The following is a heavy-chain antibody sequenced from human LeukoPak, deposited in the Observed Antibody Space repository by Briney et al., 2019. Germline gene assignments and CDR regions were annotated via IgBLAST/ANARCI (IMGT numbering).Heavy chain of an antibody. D-gene: IGHD2-2*01. CDR3: ARSPTKRVPEDY. Sequence: SGTLSLTCAVSSGSIFSSNWWSWVRQPPGKGLEWIGQIFHSGSTTYSPSLKSRVTISVDKSKNQFSLRLTSVTGADTAVYYCARSPTKRVPEDYWGQGTLVTVSS. J-gene: IGHJ4*02. CDR1: SGSIFSSNW. V-gene: IGHV4-4*02. CDR2: IFHSGST.